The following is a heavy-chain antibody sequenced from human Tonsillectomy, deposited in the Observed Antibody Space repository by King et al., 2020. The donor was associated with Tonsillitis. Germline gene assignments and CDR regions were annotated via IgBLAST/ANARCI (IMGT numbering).Heavy chain of an antibody. V-gene: IGHV3-23*04. D-gene: IGHD3-22*01. CDR2: ISGSGGST. J-gene: IGHJ3*01. CDR3: AKTYYDRNGYFLGDNVFDV. Sequence: VQLVESGGGLGQPGGSLRLSCATSGFTFSRFSMSWVRQAPGKGLEWVSVISGSGGSTYYADSVKGRFIISRDSSKNTLYLQMNSLRAEDTAVYYCAKTYYDRNGYFLGDNVFDV. CDR1: GFTFSRFS.